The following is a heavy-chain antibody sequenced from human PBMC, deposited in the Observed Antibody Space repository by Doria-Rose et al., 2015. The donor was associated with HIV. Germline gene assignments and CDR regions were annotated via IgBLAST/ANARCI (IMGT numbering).Heavy chain of an antibody. V-gene: IGHV2-26*01. Sequence: ESGPVLAKPTETLTLTCTVSGVSLSSPGMGVSWIRQPPGKALEWLANIFSDDERSYKTSLKSRLTISRGTSKSQVVLTMTDMDPVDTATYYCARIKSSRWYHKYYFDFWGQGTLVIVSA. D-gene: IGHD6-13*01. CDR2: IFSDDER. J-gene: IGHJ4*02. CDR3: ARIKSSRWYHKYYFDF. CDR1: GVSLSSPGMG.